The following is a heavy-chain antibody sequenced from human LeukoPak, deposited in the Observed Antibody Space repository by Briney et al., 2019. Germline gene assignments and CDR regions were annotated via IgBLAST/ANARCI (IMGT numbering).Heavy chain of an antibody. J-gene: IGHJ6*03. CDR3: AKASSWTGKYYYYMDV. V-gene: IGHV3-23*01. CDR2: IFGGGGTT. CDR1: GFTFSNYA. Sequence: PGGSLRLSCAASGFTFSNYAMTWVRQAPGKGLEWVSAIFGGGGTTFYADSVKGRFTISRDNSKNTLYLEVKSLRADDTAVYYCAKASSWTGKYYYYMDVWGKGTTVTVSS. D-gene: IGHD1-14*01.